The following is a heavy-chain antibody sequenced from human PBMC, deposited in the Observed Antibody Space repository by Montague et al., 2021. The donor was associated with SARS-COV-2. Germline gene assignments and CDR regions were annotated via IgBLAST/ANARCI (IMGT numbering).Heavy chain of an antibody. CDR1: GGSIDSYY. CDR2: IYYRGTT. Sequence: SKTLSLTCTVSGGSIDSYYWSWLRQPPGKGLEWIGYIYYRGTTNYNPSLESRVTMSVDTSKNQFSLNLSSVTAADTAMYYCARELQYNWFDPWGQGTLVTVSS. D-gene: IGHD2-21*02. J-gene: IGHJ5*02. CDR3: ARELQYNWFDP. V-gene: IGHV4-59*01.